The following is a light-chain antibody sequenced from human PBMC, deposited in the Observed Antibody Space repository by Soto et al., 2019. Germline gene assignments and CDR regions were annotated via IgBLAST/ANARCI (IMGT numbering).Light chain of an antibody. Sequence: SALTQPASGSGSPGQSITISCTGTSSDVGSYNLVSWYQQHPGKAPKLMIYEVSKRPSGVSNRFSGSKSGNTASLTISGLQAEDEADYDCCSYAGRYNYVSGTGTKVTVL. J-gene: IGLJ1*01. CDR1: SSDVGSYNL. V-gene: IGLV2-23*02. CDR2: EVS. CDR3: CSYAGRYNYV.